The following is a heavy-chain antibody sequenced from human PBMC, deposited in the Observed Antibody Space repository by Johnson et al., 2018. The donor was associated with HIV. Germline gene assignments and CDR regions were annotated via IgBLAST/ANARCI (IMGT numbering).Heavy chain of an antibody. D-gene: IGHD2-15*01. CDR3: ASDGGSPTVVLDDAVDI. J-gene: IGHJ3*02. CDR1: GFTFDDYA. Sequence: VQLVESGGGVVRPGGSLRLSCAASGFTFDDYAMSWVRQAPGKGLEWVSVIYSGGSTYYADSVKGRFTISRANSKNTLYLQMNSLRAEDTAVYYCASDGGSPTVVLDDAVDIWGQGTMVTVSS. V-gene: IGHV3-66*02. CDR2: IYSGGST.